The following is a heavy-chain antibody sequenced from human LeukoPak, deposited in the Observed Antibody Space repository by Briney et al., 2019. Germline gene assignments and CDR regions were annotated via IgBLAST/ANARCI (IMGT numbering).Heavy chain of an antibody. CDR3: ARAQLELRSGYYYYYYGMDV. Sequence: SETLSLTCAVYGGSFSGYYWSWIRQPPGKGLEWIGEINHSGSTNYNPSLKSRVTISVDTSKNQFSLKLSSVTAADTAVYYCARAQLELRSGYYYYYYGMDVWGQGTTVTVSS. J-gene: IGHJ6*02. V-gene: IGHV4-34*09. CDR2: INHSGST. D-gene: IGHD1-7*01. CDR1: GGSFSGYY.